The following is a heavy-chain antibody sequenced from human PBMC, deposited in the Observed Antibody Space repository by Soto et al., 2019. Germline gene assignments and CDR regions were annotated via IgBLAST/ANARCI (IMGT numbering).Heavy chain of an antibody. CDR1: GYAFTTYG. CDR3: ARGGYGDY. Sequence: QVHLVQSGAEVKKPGASVKVSCKGSGYAFTTYGITWVRQAPGQGLEWMGWISAHNGNTNYAQKLQGRVTVTRDTTTRTGYMELRRLRSDDASVYYCARGGYGDYWGQGALVTVSS. J-gene: IGHJ4*02. CDR2: ISAHNGNT. D-gene: IGHD1-1*01. V-gene: IGHV1-18*01.